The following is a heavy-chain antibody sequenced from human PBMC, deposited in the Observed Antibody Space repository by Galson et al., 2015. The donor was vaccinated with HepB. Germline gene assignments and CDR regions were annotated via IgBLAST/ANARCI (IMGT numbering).Heavy chain of an antibody. CDR1: GVTFSSDY. Sequence: SVKVSCKASGVTFSSDYFHWVRQAPGQGLEWMGIINPYGGTTTYARKLQGRVTMTRDTSTTTVYMYLSSLRSDDTAVYYCATAVDTAMVGQFWGQGTLVTVSS. CDR2: INPYGGTT. CDR3: ATAVDTAMVGQF. J-gene: IGHJ4*02. V-gene: IGHV1-46*04. D-gene: IGHD5-18*01.